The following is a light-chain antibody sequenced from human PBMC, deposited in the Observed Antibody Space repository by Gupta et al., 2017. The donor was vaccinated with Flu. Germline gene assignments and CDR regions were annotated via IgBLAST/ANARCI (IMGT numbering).Light chain of an antibody. CDR3: QVWDSGSNHVV. V-gene: IGLV3-21*02. CDR1: IIASKT. J-gene: IGLJ2*01. Sequence: GQTGRSTVGGNIIASKTFHWYQQKPGQAPVRFVYDDTARPSGIPERFSASNSGNAATFTISRVEAGDEADYFCQVWDSGSNHVVFGGGTKLTVL. CDR2: DDT.